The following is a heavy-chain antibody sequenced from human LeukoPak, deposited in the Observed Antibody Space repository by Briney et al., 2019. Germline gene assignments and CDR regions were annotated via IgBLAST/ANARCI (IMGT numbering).Heavy chain of an antibody. J-gene: IGHJ4*02. Sequence: SETLSLTCTVSGGSISSTSYFWAWIRQPPGKGLEWIGNIYYSGSTDYNPSLKSRVTISVDTSQNQVSPNLSSVTAADSAVFYCARLSSGSYSSGSFDYWGQGTLVTVSS. D-gene: IGHD1-26*01. CDR3: ARLSSGSYSSGSFDY. CDR2: IYYSGST. V-gene: IGHV4-39*01. CDR1: GGSISSTSYF.